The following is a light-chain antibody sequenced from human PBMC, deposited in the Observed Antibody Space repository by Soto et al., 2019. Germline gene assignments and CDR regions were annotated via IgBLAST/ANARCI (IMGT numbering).Light chain of an antibody. CDR3: QQYNNWPRT. J-gene: IGKJ1*01. Sequence: ELVMTQSPATLSLSPGARSTPPGRASQSVSGNLAWYQQRPGQAPRLLIYHTSTRATGIPARFSGSGSGTEFTLTISSLQSEDFAVYYCQQYNNWPRTFGQGTKVDIK. CDR2: HTS. CDR1: QSVSGN. V-gene: IGKV3-15*01.